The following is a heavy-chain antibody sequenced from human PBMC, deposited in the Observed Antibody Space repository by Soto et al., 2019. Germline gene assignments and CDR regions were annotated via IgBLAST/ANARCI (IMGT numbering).Heavy chain of an antibody. CDR2: IVVGSGNT. Sequence: ASVKVSCKASGFTFTSSAVQWVRQARGQRLEWIGWIVVGSGNTNYAQKFQERVTTTRDMSTSTAYMELSSLRSEDTAVYYCAAAERFYDFWTLDYWGQGTLVTVSS. J-gene: IGHJ4*02. V-gene: IGHV1-58*01. CDR3: AAAERFYDFWTLDY. D-gene: IGHD3-3*01. CDR1: GFTFTSSA.